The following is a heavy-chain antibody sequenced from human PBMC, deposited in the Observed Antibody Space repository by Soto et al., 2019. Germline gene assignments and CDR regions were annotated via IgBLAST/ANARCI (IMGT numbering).Heavy chain of an antibody. CDR3: ARHEAGWYFDS. CDR2: IYYSGST. CDR1: RGCISSETNY. J-gene: IGHJ4*02. V-gene: IGHV4-39*01. D-gene: IGHD6-25*01. Sequence: SGSLSLTCTFSRGCISSETNYWAWIRQPPGKGLEWIANIYYSGSTFYNPSLKSRVTISLDTSKNQFSLKLRSVTAADTAVYYCARHEAGWYFDSWGQGTLVTVSS.